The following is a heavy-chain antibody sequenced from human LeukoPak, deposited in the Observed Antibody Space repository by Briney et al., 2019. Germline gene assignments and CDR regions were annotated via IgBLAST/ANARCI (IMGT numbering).Heavy chain of an antibody. Sequence: GASVKVSCKASGYTFTSYYMHWVRQAPGQGLEWMGIINPSGGSTSYAQKFQGRVTITADKSTSTAYMELSSLRSEDTAVYYCARGNIVVVVAATAYNWFDPWGQGTLVTVSS. CDR2: INPSGGST. CDR3: ARGNIVVVVAATAYNWFDP. CDR1: GYTFTSYY. V-gene: IGHV1-46*01. J-gene: IGHJ5*02. D-gene: IGHD2-15*01.